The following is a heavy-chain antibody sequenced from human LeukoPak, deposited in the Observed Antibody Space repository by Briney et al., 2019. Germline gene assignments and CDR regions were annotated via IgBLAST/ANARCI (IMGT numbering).Heavy chain of an antibody. CDR3: AKAYYDCSGIRYSDY. V-gene: IGHV3-23*01. CDR1: GFPFSSYA. J-gene: IGHJ4*02. D-gene: IGHD3-22*01. Sequence: GGSLRLSCAASGFPFSSYAMIWLRQAPGKGLEWVSAISGSGGNTYYADSLKGRFTISRDNSKNTLYLQMNSLRAEDTAVYYCAKAYYDCSGIRYSDYWGQGSLVTVSS. CDR2: ISGSGGNT.